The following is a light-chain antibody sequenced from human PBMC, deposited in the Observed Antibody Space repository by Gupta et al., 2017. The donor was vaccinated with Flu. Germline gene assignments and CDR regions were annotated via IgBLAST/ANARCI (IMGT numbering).Light chain of an antibody. CDR3: CSSRNSSTPSVV. CDR2: YVS. V-gene: IGLV2-14*04. J-gene: IGLJ3*02. Sequence: TISCTGTSSDVGGYNYVSWYQQHPAKAPQLMIYYVSNRPSGVSPRFSCATSCNTASLITSGLQAEDEADYYCCSSRNSSTPSVVFGGGTKLTVL. CDR1: SSDVGGYNY.